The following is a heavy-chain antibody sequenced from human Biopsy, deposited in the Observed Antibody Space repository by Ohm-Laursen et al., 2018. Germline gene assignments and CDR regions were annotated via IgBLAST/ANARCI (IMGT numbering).Heavy chain of an antibody. CDR2: ISDYNGNT. CDR1: GYMFYSYG. D-gene: IGHD3-10*01. CDR3: ARDRHHAAGSYAGMDV. J-gene: IGHJ6*02. V-gene: IGHV1-18*01. Sequence: SSVKVSCKVSGYMFYSYGVSWVRLAPGQGPEWMGWISDYNGNTNYPQSLQGRVTLTTDASSSTAYMELRGLRSDDTAVYYCARDRHHAAGSYAGMDVWGQGTTVTVSS.